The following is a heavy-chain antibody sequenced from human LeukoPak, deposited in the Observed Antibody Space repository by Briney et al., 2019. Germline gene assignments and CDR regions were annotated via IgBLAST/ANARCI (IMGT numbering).Heavy chain of an antibody. V-gene: IGHV1-2*06. CDR2: ILPKSGGT. J-gene: IGHJ4*02. CDR1: GYTFTGYY. D-gene: IGHD2-8*01. CDR3: ARERGVGDSAFDY. Sequence: ASVKVSCTASGYTFTGYYIHWVRQAPGQGLEWVGRILPKSGGTTYAQKFQGRVTVTRDTSIGTAYMELSRLTSDDTAVYYCARERGVGDSAFDYWGQGSLVTVSS.